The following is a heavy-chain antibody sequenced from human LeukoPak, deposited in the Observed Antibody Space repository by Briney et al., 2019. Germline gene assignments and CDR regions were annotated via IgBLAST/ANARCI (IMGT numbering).Heavy chain of an antibody. CDR2: IYPGDSDT. D-gene: IGHD5-18*01. V-gene: IGHV5-51*01. Sequence: GESLRISCQGSGYSFTSYWIGWVRQMPGKGPEWMGIIYPGDSDTRYSPSFQGQVTISADKSISTAYLQWSSLKASDTAMYYCARRGYSYGFYYFDYWGQGTLVTVSS. J-gene: IGHJ4*02. CDR1: GYSFTSYW. CDR3: ARRGYSYGFYYFDY.